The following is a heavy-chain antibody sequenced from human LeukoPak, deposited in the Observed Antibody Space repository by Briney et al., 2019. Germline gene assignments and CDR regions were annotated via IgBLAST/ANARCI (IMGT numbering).Heavy chain of an antibody. J-gene: IGHJ3*02. CDR3: ARCSRDGYNLGAFDI. D-gene: IGHD5-24*01. Sequence: SETLSLTCTVSGGSISSYYWCWIRQPPGKGLEWIGSIYYSGSTYYNPSLKSRVTISVDTSKNQFSLKLSSVTAADTAVYYCARCSRDGYNLGAFDIWGQGTMVTVSS. V-gene: IGHV4-39*07. CDR2: IYYSGST. CDR1: GGSISSYY.